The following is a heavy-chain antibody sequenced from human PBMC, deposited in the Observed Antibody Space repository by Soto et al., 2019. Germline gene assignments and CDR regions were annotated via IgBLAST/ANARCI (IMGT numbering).Heavy chain of an antibody. CDR1: GFTFSSYA. J-gene: IGHJ4*02. CDR3: AKSREDYDILTGYSYYFDY. D-gene: IGHD3-9*01. V-gene: IGHV3-23*01. Sequence: GGSLRLSCAASGFTFSSYAMSWVRQAPGKGLEWVSAISGSGGSTYYADSVKGRFTISRDNSKNTLYLQMNSLRAEDTAVYYCAKSREDYDILTGYSYYFDYWGQGTLVTVSS. CDR2: ISGSGGST.